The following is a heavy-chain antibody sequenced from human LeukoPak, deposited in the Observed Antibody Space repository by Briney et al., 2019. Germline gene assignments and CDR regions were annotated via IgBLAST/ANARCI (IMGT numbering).Heavy chain of an antibody. Sequence: SETLSLTCTVSGGSISSSSYYWGWIRQPPGKGLEWIGSIYYSGSTNYNPSLKSRVTISVDTSRNHFSLKLNSVTAADTAVYYCAAIAAAGGYWGQGTPVTVSS. CDR1: GGSISSSSYY. CDR3: AAIAAAGGY. D-gene: IGHD6-13*01. J-gene: IGHJ4*02. V-gene: IGHV4-39*07. CDR2: IYYSGST.